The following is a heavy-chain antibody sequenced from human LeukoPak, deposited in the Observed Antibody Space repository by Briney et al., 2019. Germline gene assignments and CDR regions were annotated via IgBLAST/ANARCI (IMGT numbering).Heavy chain of an antibody. CDR1: GGSTSSYY. CDR3: ARGDAAAGLFDY. J-gene: IGHJ4*02. CDR2: IYASGSA. Sequence: PETLSLTCTVSGGSTSSYYWSWIRQPAGKGLEWIGRIYASGSANYNPSLKSRVTMSLDTSKNQSSLRLSSVTAADTAVYYCARGDAAAGLFDYWGQGTLVTVSS. D-gene: IGHD6-13*01. V-gene: IGHV4-4*07.